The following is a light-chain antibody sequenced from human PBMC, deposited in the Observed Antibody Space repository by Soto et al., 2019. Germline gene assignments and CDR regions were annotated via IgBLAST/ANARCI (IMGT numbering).Light chain of an antibody. J-gene: IGKJ3*01. V-gene: IGKV3-11*01. CDR2: DAS. Sequence: EIVLTQSPATLSLSSGERATLSCRASQSVSTNLAWYQQKPGQAPRLLIYDASNRATGIPARFSGSGSGTDFTLTISSLEPEDFAVYYCQQRSNWPRGAFGPGTKVDIK. CDR1: QSVSTN. CDR3: QQRSNWPRGA.